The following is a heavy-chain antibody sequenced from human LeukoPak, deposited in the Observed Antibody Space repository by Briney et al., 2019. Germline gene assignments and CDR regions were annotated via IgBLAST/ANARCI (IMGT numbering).Heavy chain of an antibody. V-gene: IGHV3-48*01. CDR1: GFTFSSYW. Sequence: GGSLRLSCAAPGFTFSSYWMNWVRQAPGKGLEWVSYISSSSSTIYYADSVKGRFTISRDNAKNSLYLQMNSLRAEDTAVYYCARGEYGSGSYHIDYWGQGTLVTVSS. CDR3: ARGEYGSGSYHIDY. CDR2: ISSSSSTI. D-gene: IGHD3-10*01. J-gene: IGHJ4*02.